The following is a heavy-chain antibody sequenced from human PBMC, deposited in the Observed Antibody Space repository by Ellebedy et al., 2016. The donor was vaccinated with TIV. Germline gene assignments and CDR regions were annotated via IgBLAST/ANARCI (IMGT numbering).Heavy chain of an antibody. D-gene: IGHD6-19*01. CDR2: IFPRDSET. CDR3: AAKNVHNSGLLGDAFDV. V-gene: IGHV5-51*01. J-gene: IGHJ3*01. Sequence: GESLKISCKGSGYRFSDYWIGWVRQLPGKGLEWMGKIFPRDSETIYSPSFQGQVTISADQSVTTAHLQGNSLRASDTAMYYCAAKNVHNSGLLGDAFDVWGQGTFVTVSS. CDR1: GYRFSDYW.